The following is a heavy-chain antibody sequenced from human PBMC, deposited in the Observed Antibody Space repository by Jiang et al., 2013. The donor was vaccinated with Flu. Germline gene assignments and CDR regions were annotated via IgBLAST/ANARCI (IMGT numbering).Heavy chain of an antibody. CDR3: ARQHDSSGYYPDY. D-gene: IGHD3-22*01. J-gene: IGHJ4*02. CDR2: IYPGDSDT. V-gene: IGHV5-51*01. CDR1: GYSFTSYW. Sequence: KISCKGSGYSFTSYWIGWVRQMPGKGLEWMGIIYPGDSDTRYSPSFQGQVTISADKSISTAYLQWSSLKASDTAMYYCARQHDSSGYYPDYWGQGTLVTVSS.